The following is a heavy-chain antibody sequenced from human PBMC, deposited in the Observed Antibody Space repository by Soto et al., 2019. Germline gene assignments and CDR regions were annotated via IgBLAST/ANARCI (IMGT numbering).Heavy chain of an antibody. V-gene: IGHV1-69*01. J-gene: IGHJ4*02. CDR3: ARERGLDSSLIPSVVGFDY. D-gene: IGHD6-6*01. CDR2: IIPIFGTA. Sequence: QVQLVQSGAEVRKPGSSVKVSCKASGGTFSRHAISWVRQAPGQGLEWMGGIIPIFGTANHAQKFQGRVTIIADESTSTVYMELSSLRSEDTAVYYCARERGLDSSLIPSVVGFDYWGQGTLVTVSS. CDR1: GGTFSRHA.